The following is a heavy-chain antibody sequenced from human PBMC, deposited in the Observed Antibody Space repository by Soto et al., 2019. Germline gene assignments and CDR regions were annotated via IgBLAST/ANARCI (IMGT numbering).Heavy chain of an antibody. CDR1: GGSISSYY. D-gene: IGHD3-3*01. CDR3: ARGLRITIFGVVIIPDYYYYYMDV. J-gene: IGHJ6*03. V-gene: IGHV4-59*01. Sequence: SETLSLTCTVSGGSISSYYWSWIRQPPGKGLEWIGYIYYSGSTNYNPSLKSRVTISVDTSKNQFSLKLSSVTAADTAVYYCARGLRITIFGVVIIPDYYYYYMDVWGKGTTVTVSS. CDR2: IYYSGST.